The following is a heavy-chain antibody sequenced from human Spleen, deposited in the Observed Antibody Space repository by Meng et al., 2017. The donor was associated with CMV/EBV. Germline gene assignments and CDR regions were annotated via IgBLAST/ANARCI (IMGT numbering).Heavy chain of an antibody. CDR1: DVSIINSSFF. Sequence: SDVSIINSSFFWGWIRQPPGKGLEWIGSFFHSGDTYSNPSLRSRVAISVDTSKNQFSLRLNSVTATDTAVYYCARHLRGYSWPKSDWGQGTLVTVSS. D-gene: IGHD1-26*01. CDR2: FFHSGDT. J-gene: IGHJ4*02. V-gene: IGHV4-39*01. CDR3: ARHLRGYSWPKSD.